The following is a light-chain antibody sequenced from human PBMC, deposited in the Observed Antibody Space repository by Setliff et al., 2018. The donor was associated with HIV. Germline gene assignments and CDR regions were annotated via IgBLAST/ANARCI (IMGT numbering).Light chain of an antibody. CDR2: EVR. CDR1: SSDVGGYSY. CDR3: SAYAITNTLP. J-gene: IGLJ1*01. Sequence: QSALTQPASVSGSPGQSLTISCTGTSSDVGGYSYVSWYQQHPGKAPKLIIYEVRNRPSGVSNRFSGSKSGNTASLTISGLQAEDEAEYYCSAYAITNTLPFGTGTKVTVL. V-gene: IGLV2-14*01.